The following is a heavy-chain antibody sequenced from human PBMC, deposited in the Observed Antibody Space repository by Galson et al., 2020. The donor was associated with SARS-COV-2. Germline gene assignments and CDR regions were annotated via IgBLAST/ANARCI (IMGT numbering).Heavy chain of an antibody. CDR1: GFTFSSYE. V-gene: IGHV3-48*03. CDR3: ARVRYLPLHYYYYYMDV. CDR2: ISSSGSTI. Sequence: GESLKISCAASGFTFSSYEMNWVRQAPGKGLEWVSYISSSGSTIYYADSVKGRFTISRDNAKNSLYLQMNSLRAEDTAVYYCARVRYLPLHYYYYYMDVWGKGTTVTVSS. J-gene: IGHJ6*03. D-gene: IGHD1-26*01.